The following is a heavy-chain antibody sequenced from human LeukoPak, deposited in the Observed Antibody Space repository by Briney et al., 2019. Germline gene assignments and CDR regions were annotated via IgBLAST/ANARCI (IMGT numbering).Heavy chain of an antibody. J-gene: IGHJ3*01. CDR2: INPNSGGT. D-gene: IGHD3-9*01. CDR3: ARGRESSKLTSGFQSFDWLSDSFDL. CDR1: GYTFTGYY. Sequence: ASVKVSCKASGYTFTGYYMHWLRQAPGQGLEWMGWINPNSGGTNYAQKFQGRVTMTRDTSISTAYMELSRLRSDDTAVYYCARGRESSKLTSGFQSFDWLSDSFDLWGQGTIVTVSS. V-gene: IGHV1-2*02.